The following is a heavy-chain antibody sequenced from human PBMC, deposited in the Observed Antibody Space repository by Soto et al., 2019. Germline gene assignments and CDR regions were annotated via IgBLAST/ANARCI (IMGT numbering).Heavy chain of an antibody. D-gene: IGHD3-3*01. CDR1: GGSISSYY. CDR2: IYYSGST. V-gene: IGHV4-59*01. Sequence: SETLSLTCTVSGGSISSYYWSWIRQPPGKGLEWIGYIYYSGSTNYNPSLKSRVTISVDTSKNQFSLKLSSVTAADTAVYYCARGGYYDFWSGYYNWFDPWGQGTLVT. CDR3: ARGGYYDFWSGYYNWFDP. J-gene: IGHJ5*02.